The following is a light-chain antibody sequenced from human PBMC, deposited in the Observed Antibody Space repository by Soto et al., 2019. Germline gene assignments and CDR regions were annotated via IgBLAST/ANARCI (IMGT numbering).Light chain of an antibody. CDR3: QSYDSSLSVNYV. CDR2: GNS. CDR1: SSNIGAGYD. V-gene: IGLV1-40*01. J-gene: IGLJ1*01. Sequence: QSVLTQPPSVSGAPGQRVTISCTGSSSNIGAGYDVHWYQQLPGTAPKLLIYGNSNRPSGVPDRFSGSKSGTSASLAITGLQAEDEADYYCQSYDSSLSVNYVFGTGTKLTVL.